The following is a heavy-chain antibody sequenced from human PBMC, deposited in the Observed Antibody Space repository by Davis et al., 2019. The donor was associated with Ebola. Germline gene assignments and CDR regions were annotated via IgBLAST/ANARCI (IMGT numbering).Heavy chain of an antibody. CDR3: ARGGGIAAAGAIDY. CDR1: GYTFTGYY. CDR2: INPNSGCT. Sequence: AASVNVSCKASGYTFTGYYMHWVRQAPGQGLEWMGWINPNSGCTKYAQKFQDWVTMTRDTSFTTAYMELSRLRSDDTAVYYCARGGGIAAAGAIDYWGQGTLVTVSS. V-gene: IGHV1-2*04. J-gene: IGHJ4*02. D-gene: IGHD6-13*01.